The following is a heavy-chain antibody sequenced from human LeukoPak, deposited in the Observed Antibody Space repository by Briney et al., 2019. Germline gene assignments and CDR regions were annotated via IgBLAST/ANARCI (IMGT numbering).Heavy chain of an antibody. CDR1: GFAFNSYE. CDR3: ARARYTSGWETLDY. Sequence: GGSLRLSCIASGFAFNSYEMNWVRQAPGKGLEWVSYISSSGSIKHYADSVKGRFTISRDNAKNSLYLQMNSLRAEGTAVYYCARARYTSGWETLDYWGQGTLVTVSS. J-gene: IGHJ4*02. D-gene: IGHD6-19*01. V-gene: IGHV3-48*03. CDR2: ISSSGSIK.